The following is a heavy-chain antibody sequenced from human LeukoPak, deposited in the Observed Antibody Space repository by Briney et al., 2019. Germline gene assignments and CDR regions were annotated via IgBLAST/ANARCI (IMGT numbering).Heavy chain of an antibody. Sequence: PGGSLRLSCAASGFTFSSYAMHWVRQAPGKGLEWVAFIRYDGSNKYYADSVKGRFTISRDNSKNTLYLQMNSLRAEDTAVYYCAKDNPFDYANDYWGQGTLVTVSS. V-gene: IGHV3-30*02. CDR1: GFTFSSYA. CDR3: AKDNPFDYANDY. D-gene: IGHD4-17*01. J-gene: IGHJ4*02. CDR2: IRYDGSNK.